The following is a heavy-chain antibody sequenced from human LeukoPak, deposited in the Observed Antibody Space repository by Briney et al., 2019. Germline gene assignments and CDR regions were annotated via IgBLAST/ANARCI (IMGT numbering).Heavy chain of an antibody. CDR2: ISGDGGST. CDR3: AKDTDWGGYFDY. V-gene: IGHV3-43*02. J-gene: IGHJ4*02. Sequence: GGSLRLSCAASGXTFDDYAMHWVRQAPGKGLESVSLISGDGGSTYYADSVKGRFTISRDNSKNSLYLQMNSLRTEDTALYYCAKDTDWGGYFDYWGQGTLVTVSS. D-gene: IGHD7-27*01. CDR1: GXTFDDYA.